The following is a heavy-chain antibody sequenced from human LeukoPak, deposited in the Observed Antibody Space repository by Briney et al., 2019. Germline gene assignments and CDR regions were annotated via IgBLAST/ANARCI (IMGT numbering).Heavy chain of an antibody. CDR1: GFTVSSNY. J-gene: IGHJ6*02. V-gene: IGHV3-53*01. CDR2: IYSGGST. CDR3: ARIDDFYGMDV. Sequence: GGSLRLSCAASGFTVSSNYMSWVRQAPGKGLEWVSVIYSGGSTFYADSVKGRFTISRDNSKNTLYLQMNSLRAEDTAVYYCARIDDFYGMDVWGQGTTVTVSS. D-gene: IGHD3-3*01.